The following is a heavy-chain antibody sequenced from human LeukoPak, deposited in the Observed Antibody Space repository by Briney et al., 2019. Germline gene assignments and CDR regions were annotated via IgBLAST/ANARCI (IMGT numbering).Heavy chain of an antibody. CDR1: GGSISSGGYY. D-gene: IGHD3-22*01. Sequence: SQTLSLTCTVSGGSISSGGYYWSWIRQHPGKGLEWIGYIYTSGSTNYNPSLKSRVTISVDTSKNQFSLKLSSVTAADTAVYYCARLVGDYDSSGYLDYWGQGTLVTVSS. J-gene: IGHJ4*02. V-gene: IGHV4-31*03. CDR2: IYTSGST. CDR3: ARLVGDYDSSGYLDY.